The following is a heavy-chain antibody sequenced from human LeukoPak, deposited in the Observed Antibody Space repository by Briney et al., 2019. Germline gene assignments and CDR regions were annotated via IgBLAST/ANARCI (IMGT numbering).Heavy chain of an antibody. CDR2: IKQDGSDK. CDR3: ARDRAAGRPHFAY. V-gene: IGHV3-7*01. Sequence: GESLTLSCAASGLTFSSYWMSWVRQAPGKGLEWVANIKQDGSDKYYVDSVKGPFTIYRDNAKNSLSLQVNSLRVEATALYYCARDRAAGRPHFAYWGQGTLLTVPS. D-gene: IGHD6-13*01. J-gene: IGHJ4*02. CDR1: GLTFSSYW.